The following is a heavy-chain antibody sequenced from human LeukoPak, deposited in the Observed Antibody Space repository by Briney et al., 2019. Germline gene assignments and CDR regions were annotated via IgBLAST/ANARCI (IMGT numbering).Heavy chain of an antibody. CDR3: ARGRTWFDP. CDR2: INHSGST. V-gene: IGHV4-34*01. CDR1: GGSFSGYY. J-gene: IGHJ5*02. Sequence: SETLSLTCAVYGGSFSGYYWSWIRQPPGKGLEWIGEINHSGSTNYNPSLKSRVTISVDTSKNQFSLKLSSVTAADTAVYYCARGRTWFDPWGQGTLVTVSS.